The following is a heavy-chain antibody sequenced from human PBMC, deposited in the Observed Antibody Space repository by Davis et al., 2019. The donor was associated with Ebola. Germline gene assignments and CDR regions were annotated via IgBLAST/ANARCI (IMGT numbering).Heavy chain of an antibody. CDR1: GFTFSSYA. Sequence: GESLKISCAASGFTFSSYAMHWVRQAPGKGLEWVAVISYDGSNKYYADSVKGRFTISRDNSKNTLYLQMNSLRAEDTAVYYCAKGSMTGYWGQGTLVTVSS. J-gene: IGHJ4*02. CDR3: AKGSMTGY. CDR2: ISYDGSNK. V-gene: IGHV3-30-3*01.